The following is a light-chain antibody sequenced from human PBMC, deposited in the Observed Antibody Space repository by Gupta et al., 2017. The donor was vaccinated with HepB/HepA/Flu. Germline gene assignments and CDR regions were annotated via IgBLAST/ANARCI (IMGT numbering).Light chain of an antibody. CDR3: QSFDNSLPAVV. Sequence: QSVLTQPPSVSGAPGRRVTISCTGSRSNIGAHYDVNWYQHLPATATKLLISANSNRPSGVPDRFSGSKSGTSASLAITELQADDEAHYYCQSFDNSLPAVVVGGWTKLTVL. CDR1: RSNIGAHYD. CDR2: ANS. J-gene: IGLJ2*01. V-gene: IGLV1-40*01.